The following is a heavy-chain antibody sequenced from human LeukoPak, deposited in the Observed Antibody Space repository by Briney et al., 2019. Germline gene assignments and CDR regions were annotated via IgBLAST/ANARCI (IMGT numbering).Heavy chain of an antibody. CDR1: GFTFSNYG. Sequence: GGSLRLSCAASGFTFSNYGMHWVRQAPGKGLEWVAVIWYDGSDRYHADSVKGRFTISRDNSKNTLYLQMNSLRVEDTAVYYCARPVVLGAYLRGAYYFDSWGQGTLVTVSS. D-gene: IGHD3-16*01. J-gene: IGHJ4*02. V-gene: IGHV3-33*01. CDR2: IWYDGSDR. CDR3: ARPVVLGAYLRGAYYFDS.